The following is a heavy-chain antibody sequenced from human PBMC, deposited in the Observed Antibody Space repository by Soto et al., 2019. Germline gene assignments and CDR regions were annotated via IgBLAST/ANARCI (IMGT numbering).Heavy chain of an antibody. V-gene: IGHV1-18*01. J-gene: IGHJ6*02. CDR3: AADWAYSSSWYSYGMDV. Sequence: ASVKVSCKASGYTFTNYVISWVRQAPGQGLEWMGWISAYNGNTNYAQKLQERVTITRDMSTSTAYMELSSLRSEDTAVYYCAADWAYSSSWYSYGMDVWGQGTTVTVSS. CDR2: ISAYNGNT. D-gene: IGHD6-13*01. CDR1: GYTFTNYV.